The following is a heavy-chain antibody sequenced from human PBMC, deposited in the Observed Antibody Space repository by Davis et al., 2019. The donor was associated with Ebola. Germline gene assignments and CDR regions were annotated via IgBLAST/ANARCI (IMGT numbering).Heavy chain of an antibody. CDR2: ISGSGGST. J-gene: IGHJ6*02. V-gene: IGHV3-23*01. CDR3: AKNYYDSSGRGGYYYYGMDV. CDR1: GFTFSSYA. Sequence: PGGSLRLSCAASGFTFSSYAMTWVRQAPGKGLEWVSAISGSGGSTYYADSVKGRFTISRDNSKNTLYLQMNSLRAEDTAVYYCAKNYYDSSGRGGYYYYGMDVWGQGTTVTVSS. D-gene: IGHD3-22*01.